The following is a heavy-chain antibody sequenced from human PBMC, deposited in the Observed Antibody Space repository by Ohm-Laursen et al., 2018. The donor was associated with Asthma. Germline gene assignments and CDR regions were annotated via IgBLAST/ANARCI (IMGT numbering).Heavy chain of an antibody. CDR1: GFSVSRHF. CDR3: ARGQGSGDISGSDPFDL. Sequence: SLRLSCAASGFSVSRHFMNWIRQGPEKGLEWVSDIYPGGATFYADSVKGHFTISRDDSKNTLNLQMSSLRGDDTAVYYCARGQGSGDISGSDPFDLWGQGTTVIVSS. D-gene: IGHD3-10*01. CDR2: IYPGGAT. J-gene: IGHJ3*01. V-gene: IGHV3-53*01.